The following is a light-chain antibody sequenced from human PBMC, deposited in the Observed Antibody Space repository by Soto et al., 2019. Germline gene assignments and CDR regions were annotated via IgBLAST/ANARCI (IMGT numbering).Light chain of an antibody. Sequence: QSVLTQPASVSGSPGQSITISCTGTSSDVGGYNYVSWYQQHPGKAPKLMIYDVSNRPSGVSNRFSGSESGSTASLTISGLQAEDEADYYCNSYTSSSTYVFGTGTKVTVL. CDR3: NSYTSSSTYV. J-gene: IGLJ1*01. CDR2: DVS. CDR1: SSDVGGYNY. V-gene: IGLV2-14*01.